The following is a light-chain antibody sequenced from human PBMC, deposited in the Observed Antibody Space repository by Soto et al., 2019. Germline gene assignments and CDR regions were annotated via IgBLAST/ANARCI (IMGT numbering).Light chain of an antibody. CDR3: QQYGSSPGFT. J-gene: IGKJ3*01. Sequence: PGERATLSCRASQSVNSNYLAWYQQKPGQAPRLLIYETSTKATGIPDRFSGSGSGTDFTLTISRVEPEDFAVYYCQQYGSSPGFTFGPGTKVDIK. CDR1: QSVNSNY. V-gene: IGKV3-20*01. CDR2: ETS.